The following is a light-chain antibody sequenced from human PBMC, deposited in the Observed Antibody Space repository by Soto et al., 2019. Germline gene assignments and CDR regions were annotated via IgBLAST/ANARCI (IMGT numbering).Light chain of an antibody. CDR3: QQYASSPPWT. V-gene: IGKV3-20*01. J-gene: IGKJ1*01. CDR2: GAS. CDR1: QSVSSSY. Sequence: EIVLTQSPGTLSFSPGERATLSCRASQSVSSSYLAWYQQKPGQAPRLLIYGASSRATGIPDRFSGSGSGTDFTLTISRLEPEDFAVYYRQQYASSPPWTFGQGTKV.